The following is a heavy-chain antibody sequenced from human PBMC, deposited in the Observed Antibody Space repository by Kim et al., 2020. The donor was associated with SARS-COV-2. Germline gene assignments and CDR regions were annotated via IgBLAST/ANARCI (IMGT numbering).Heavy chain of an antibody. V-gene: IGHV1-69*13. CDR2: IIPIFGTA. J-gene: IGHJ1*01. Sequence: SVKVSCKASGGTFSSYAISWVRQAPGQGLEWMGGIIPIFGTANYAQKFQGRVTITADESTSTAYMELSSLRSEDTAVYYCARGGVIDIRTGAGYFQHWGQGTLVTVSS. D-gene: IGHD2-15*01. CDR1: GGTFSSYA. CDR3: ARGGVIDIRTGAGYFQH.